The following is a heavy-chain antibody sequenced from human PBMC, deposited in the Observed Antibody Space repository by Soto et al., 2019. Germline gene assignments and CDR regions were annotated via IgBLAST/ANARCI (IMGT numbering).Heavy chain of an antibody. D-gene: IGHD4-4*01. CDR3: ARGMTTVTTLDY. V-gene: IGHV4-39*07. J-gene: IGHJ4*02. CDR2: IYHSGST. Sequence: SETLSLTCTVSGGSISSSSYYWGWIRQPPGKGLEWIGEIYHSGSTYYNPSLKSRVTISVGRSKNQFSLKLSSVTAADTAVYYCARGMTTVTTLDYWGQGTLVTVSS. CDR1: GGSISSSSYY.